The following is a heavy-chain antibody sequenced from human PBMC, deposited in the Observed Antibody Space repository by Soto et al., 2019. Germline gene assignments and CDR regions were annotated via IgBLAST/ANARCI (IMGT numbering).Heavy chain of an antibody. D-gene: IGHD6-19*01. CDR2: ISYDGSNK. CDR3: ARDRLQWLAPTIPHDY. J-gene: IGHJ4*02. CDR1: GFTFSSYA. Sequence: GGSLRLSCAASGFTFSSYAMHWVRQAPGKGLEWVAVISYDGSNKYYADSVKGRFTISRDNSKNTLYLQVNSLRAEDTAVYYCARDRLQWLAPTIPHDYWGQGTLVTVSS. V-gene: IGHV3-30-3*01.